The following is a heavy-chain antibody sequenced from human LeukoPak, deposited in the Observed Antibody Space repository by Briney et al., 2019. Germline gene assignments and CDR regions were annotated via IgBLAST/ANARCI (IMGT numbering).Heavy chain of an antibody. CDR3: ATAASLHRWDTFDY. Sequence: GASVKVSCKVSGYTLTELSMHWVRQAPGKGPEWMGGFDPEDGETIYAQKFQGRVTMTEDTSTDTAYTELSSLRSEDTAVYYCATAASLHRWDTFDYWGQGTLVTVSS. V-gene: IGHV1-24*01. J-gene: IGHJ4*02. CDR1: GYTLTELS. D-gene: IGHD1-26*01. CDR2: FDPEDGET.